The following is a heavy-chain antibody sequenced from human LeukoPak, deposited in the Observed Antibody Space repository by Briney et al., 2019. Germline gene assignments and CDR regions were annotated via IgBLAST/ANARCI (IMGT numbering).Heavy chain of an antibody. V-gene: IGHV3-23*01. CDR2: ISGSGGST. CDR3: ANQGYSYGYGRIDY. D-gene: IGHD5-18*01. J-gene: IGHJ4*02. Sequence: GGSLRPSCAASGFTFSSYAMSWVRQAPGKGLEWVSAISGSGGSTYYADSVKGRFTISRDNSKNTLYLQMNSLRAEDTAVYYCANQGYSYGYGRIDYWGQGTLVTVSS. CDR1: GFTFSSYA.